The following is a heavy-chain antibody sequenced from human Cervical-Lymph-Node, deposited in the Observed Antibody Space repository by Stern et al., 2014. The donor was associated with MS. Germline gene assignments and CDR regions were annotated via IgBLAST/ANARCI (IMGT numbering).Heavy chain of an antibody. D-gene: IGHD1-1*01. CDR2: VNPSGSRT. CDR1: GYTFNSYY. Sequence: QMQLVQSGAAMRKPGASVKISCEASGYTFNSYYIHWVRQPLGQGLEWVALVNPSGSRTTYAQRFQGRVTVTGDTSTSTVYMELTGLKSEDTAVYYCARVLSLATSDSWGQGTLVVVSS. CDR3: ARVLSLATSDS. J-gene: IGHJ4*02. V-gene: IGHV1-46*02.